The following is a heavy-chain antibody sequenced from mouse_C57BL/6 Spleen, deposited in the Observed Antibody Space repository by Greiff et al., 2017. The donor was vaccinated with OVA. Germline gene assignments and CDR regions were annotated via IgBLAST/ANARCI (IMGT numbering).Heavy chain of an antibody. J-gene: IGHJ2*01. V-gene: IGHV1-26*01. D-gene: IGHD2-12*01. Sequence: EVQLQQSLPELVKPGASVKISCKASGYTFTDYYLNWVKQSHGKSLEWIGDINPNNGGTSYNQKFKGKATLTVGKSSSTAYMELRSLTSEDSAVYYCARGGSDDEYYFDYWGQGTTLTVSS. CDR3: ARGGSDDEYYFDY. CDR1: GYTFTDYY. CDR2: INPNNGGT.